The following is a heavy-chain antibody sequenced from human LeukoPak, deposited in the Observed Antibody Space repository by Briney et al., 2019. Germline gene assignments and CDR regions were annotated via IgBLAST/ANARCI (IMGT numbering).Heavy chain of an antibody. V-gene: IGHV4-38-2*01. D-gene: IGHD4-17*01. Sequence: SETLSLTCAVSGYSISSGYYWGWIRQPPGKGLEWIGSIYHSGSTYYNPSLKSRVTISVDTSKNQFSLKLSSVTAADTAVSYCARDYGDYGGWYYYYGMDVWGKRTTVTVSS. J-gene: IGHJ6*04. CDR3: ARDYGDYGGWYYYYGMDV. CDR2: IYHSGST. CDR1: GYSISSGYY.